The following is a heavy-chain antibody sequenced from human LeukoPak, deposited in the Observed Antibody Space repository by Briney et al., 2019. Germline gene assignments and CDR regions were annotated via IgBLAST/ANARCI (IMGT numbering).Heavy chain of an antibody. V-gene: IGHV3-48*03. D-gene: IGHD1-26*01. CDR3: AREGGSKNWFDP. Sequence: GGSLRLSCAASGFTFSSYEMNWVRQAPGKGLEWISYVTSTGGTTYYADSVKGRFTISRDNAKNSLYLQMNSLRAEDTAVHYCAREGGSKNWFDPWGQGTLVTVSS. CDR2: VTSTGGTT. CDR1: GFTFSSYE. J-gene: IGHJ5*02.